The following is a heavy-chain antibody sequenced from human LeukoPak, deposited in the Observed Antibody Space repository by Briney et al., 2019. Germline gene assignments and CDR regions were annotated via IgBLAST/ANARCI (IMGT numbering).Heavy chain of an antibody. D-gene: IGHD2/OR15-2a*01. CDR3: ARNTYYYYGMDV. CDR2: IHYSGST. Sequence: SETLSLTCTVSGGSISSYYWSWIRQPPGKGLEWIGYIHYSGSTNYNPSLKSRVTISVDTSKNQFSLKLSSVTAADTAVYYCARNTYYYYGMDVWGQGTTVTVSS. J-gene: IGHJ6*02. CDR1: GGSISSYY. V-gene: IGHV4-59*08.